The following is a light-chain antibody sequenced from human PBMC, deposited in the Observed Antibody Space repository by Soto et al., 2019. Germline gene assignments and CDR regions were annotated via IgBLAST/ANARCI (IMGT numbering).Light chain of an antibody. J-gene: IGKJ4*01. CDR1: QSVGSY. Sequence: EIVLTQSPATLSLSPGERATLSCRASQSVGSYLAWYQQKPSQAPRLLIYDASNRATGIPARFSGSGSGTDFTLTIISLEPEDFAVYFCQQRSNWLTFGGGTKVEIK. V-gene: IGKV3-11*01. CDR2: DAS. CDR3: QQRSNWLT.